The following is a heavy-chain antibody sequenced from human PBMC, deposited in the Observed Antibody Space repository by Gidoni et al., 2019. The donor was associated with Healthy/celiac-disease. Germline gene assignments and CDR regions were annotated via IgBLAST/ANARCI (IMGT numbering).Heavy chain of an antibody. CDR3: ARSLLQVDTAMYY. V-gene: IGHV1-69*09. CDR1: GGTFSSYA. J-gene: IGHJ4*02. Sequence: QVQLVQSGAEVKKPGSSVKVSCKASGGTFSSYAISWVRQAPGQGLEWMGRIIPILGIANYAQKFQGRVTITADKSTSTAYMELSSLRSEDTAVYYCARSLLQVDTAMYYWGQGTLVTVSS. CDR2: IIPILGIA. D-gene: IGHD5-18*01.